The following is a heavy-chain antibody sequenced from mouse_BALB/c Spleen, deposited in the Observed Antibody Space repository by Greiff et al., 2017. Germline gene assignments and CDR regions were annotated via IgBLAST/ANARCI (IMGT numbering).Heavy chain of an antibody. Sequence: EVKLMESGAELVKPGASVKLSCTASGFNIKDTYMHWVKQRPEQGLEWIGRIDPANGNTKYDPKFQGKATITADTSSNTAYLQLSSLTSEDTAVYYCAKDYGYGFAYWGQGTLVTVSA. D-gene: IGHD1-2*01. V-gene: IGHV14-3*02. CDR3: AKDYGYGFAY. CDR1: GFNIKDTY. CDR2: IDPANGNT. J-gene: IGHJ3*01.